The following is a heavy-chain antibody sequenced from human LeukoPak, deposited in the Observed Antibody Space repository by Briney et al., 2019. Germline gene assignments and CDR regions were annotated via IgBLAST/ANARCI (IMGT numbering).Heavy chain of an antibody. CDR2: ISSSSSNI. CDR3: ARSITMVRGVIENYFDY. J-gene: IGHJ4*02. V-gene: IGHV3-48*01. D-gene: IGHD3-10*01. Sequence: GGSLRLSCAASGFTFSSYSMNWVRQAPGKGLEWVSYISSSSSNIYYADSVKGRFTISRDYAKNSLYLQMNSLRAEDTAVYYCARSITMVRGVIENYFDYWGQGTLVTVSS. CDR1: GFTFSSYS.